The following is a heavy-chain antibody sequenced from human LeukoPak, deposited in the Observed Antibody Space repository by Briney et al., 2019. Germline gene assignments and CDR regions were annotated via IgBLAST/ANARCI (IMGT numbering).Heavy chain of an antibody. CDR1: GGSISNYY. D-gene: IGHD4-17*01. V-gene: IGHV4-59*08. Sequence: PSETLSLTCTVSGGSISNYYWSWLRQPPGKGLEWIGYIYYSGSTNYNPSLKSRVTISVDTSKNQFSLKLSSVTAADTAVCYCARHGMTTLIRGWFDLWGQGTLVTVSS. J-gene: IGHJ5*02. CDR2: IYYSGST. CDR3: ARHGMTTLIRGWFDL.